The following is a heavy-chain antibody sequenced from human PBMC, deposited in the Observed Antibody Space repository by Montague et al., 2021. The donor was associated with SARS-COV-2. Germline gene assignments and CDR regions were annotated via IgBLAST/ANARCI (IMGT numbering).Heavy chain of an antibody. V-gene: IGHV4-31*03. CDR3: VSSLPGNQFQFDY. Sequence: TLSLTCSVSGGSITSGGYYWTWIRQRPGGDLEWLGHLYYNGMTHYSPSLKSRAPFSLDTSKNQFSLKLTSATATDSALYFCVSSLPGNQFQFDYWGQGALGTVSS. CDR2: LYYNGMT. J-gene: IGHJ4*02. D-gene: IGHD1-14*01. CDR1: GGSITSGGYY.